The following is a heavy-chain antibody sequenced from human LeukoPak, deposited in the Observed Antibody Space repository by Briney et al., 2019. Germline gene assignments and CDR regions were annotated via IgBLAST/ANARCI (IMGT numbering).Heavy chain of an antibody. D-gene: IGHD2-2*02. CDR3: ARDLPIYCSSTSCYTAESY. J-gene: IGHJ4*02. V-gene: IGHV1-2*02. Sequence: ASVKVSCKASGYTFTGYYTHWVRQAPGQGLEWMGWINPNSGGTNYAQKFQGRVTMTRDTSISTAYMELSRLRSDDTAVYYCARDLPIYCSSTSCYTAESYWGQGTLVTVSS. CDR1: GYTFTGYY. CDR2: INPNSGGT.